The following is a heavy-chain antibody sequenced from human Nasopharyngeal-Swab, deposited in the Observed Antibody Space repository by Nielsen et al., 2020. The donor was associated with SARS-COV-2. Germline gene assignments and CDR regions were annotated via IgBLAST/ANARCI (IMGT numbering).Heavy chain of an antibody. CDR1: GGSISSSSYY. J-gene: IGHJ4*02. CDR2: IYYSGGT. Sequence: SETLSLTCTVSGGSISSSSYYWGWIRQPPGKGLEWIGSIYYSGGTYYNPSLKSRVTISVDTSKNQFSLKLSSVTAADTAVYYCATTGGIITYYDILTGYFDFDYWGQGTLVTVSS. V-gene: IGHV4-39*01. D-gene: IGHD3-9*01. CDR3: ATTGGIITYYDILTGYFDFDY.